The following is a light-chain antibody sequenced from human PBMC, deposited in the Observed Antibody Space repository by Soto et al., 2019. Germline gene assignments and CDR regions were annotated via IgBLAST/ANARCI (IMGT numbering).Light chain of an antibody. V-gene: IGLV2-14*01. Sequence: QSALTQPASVSVSPGQSITISCTGTSSDVGGYNYVSWYQQHPGKAPKLMIYEVSNRPSGVSNRFSGSKSGNPDSLTISGLQAEDEADYFCSSYGSTSTRYVFGTGTKLTVL. J-gene: IGLJ1*01. CDR1: SSDVGGYNY. CDR2: EVS. CDR3: SSYGSTSTRYV.